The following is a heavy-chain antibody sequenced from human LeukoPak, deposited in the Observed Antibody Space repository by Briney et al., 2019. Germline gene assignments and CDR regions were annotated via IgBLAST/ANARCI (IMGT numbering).Heavy chain of an antibody. V-gene: IGHV1-69*04. D-gene: IGHD6-13*01. CDR3: ARDLEEGQQLVWGDY. CDR2: IIPILGIA. CDR1: GGTFSSYA. J-gene: IGHJ4*02. Sequence: GASVKVSCKASGGTFSSYAISWVRQAPGQGLEWMGRIIPILGIANYAQKFQGRVTITADKSTSTAYMELSSLRSEDTAVYYCARDLEEGQQLVWGDYWGQGTLVTVSS.